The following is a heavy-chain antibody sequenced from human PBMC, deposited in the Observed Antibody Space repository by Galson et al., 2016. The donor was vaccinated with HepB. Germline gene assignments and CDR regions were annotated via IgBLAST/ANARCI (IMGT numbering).Heavy chain of an antibody. CDR2: ISYNGNT. CDR1: GGSISSSTYF. CDR3: TRNTRIVGGPRAFFFDF. J-gene: IGHJ4*02. Sequence: SETLSLTCIVSGGSISSSTYFWGWIRQPPGKGPEWIASISYNGNTYFNPSLKSRVTISRDTSKDQFYLNLSSVTAADTAVYYCTRNTRIVGGPRAFFFDFCGQGILVTVSS. V-gene: IGHV4-39*01. D-gene: IGHD1-26*01.